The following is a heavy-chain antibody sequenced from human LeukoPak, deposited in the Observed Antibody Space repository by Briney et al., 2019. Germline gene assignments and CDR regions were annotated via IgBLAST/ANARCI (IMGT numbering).Heavy chain of an antibody. CDR1: GYTFTSYG. D-gene: IGHD2-2*01. CDR2: ISAYNGKT. V-gene: IGHV1-18*01. Sequence: ASVTVSFTASGYTFTSYGISWVRQAPGQGLEWMGWISAYNGKTNYAQKLQGRVTMTTDTSTSTAYMELRSLRSDDTAVYYCARGCRYGGVGTSCRDLDYWGQGTLVTVSS. J-gene: IGHJ4*02. CDR3: ARGCRYGGVGTSCRDLDY.